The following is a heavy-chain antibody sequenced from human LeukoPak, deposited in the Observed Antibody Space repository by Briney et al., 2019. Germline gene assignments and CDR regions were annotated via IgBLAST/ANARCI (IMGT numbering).Heavy chain of an antibody. CDR1: GYTFTSFG. CDR3: ARAPKKIAELPAAMDV. J-gene: IGHJ6*04. Sequence: ASVKVSCKASGYTFTSFGINWVRQAPGQGLEWMGWISGYSGNMNYAQNFQGRVTMTTDTSTSTAHMELRSLRSDDTAVYYCARAPKKIAELPAAMDVWGKGTTVAVSS. V-gene: IGHV1-18*01. CDR2: ISGYSGNM. D-gene: IGHD2-2*01.